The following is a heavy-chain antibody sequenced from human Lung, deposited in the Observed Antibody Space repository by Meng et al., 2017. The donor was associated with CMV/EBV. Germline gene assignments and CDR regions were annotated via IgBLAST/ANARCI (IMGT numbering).Heavy chain of an antibody. V-gene: IGHV5-51*01. CDR3: ARRRSRDPWQYYFDY. CDR2: IYPGDSDT. Sequence: GEXXKISCKGSGYSFTTYWIGLVRQMPGKGLEWMGIIYPGDSDTRYSPSFEGQVTISADKSISTAYLQWSSLKASDTAMYYCARRRSRDPWQYYFDYLGQAXLVTVSS. CDR1: GYSFTTYW. J-gene: IGHJ4*02. D-gene: IGHD2-15*01.